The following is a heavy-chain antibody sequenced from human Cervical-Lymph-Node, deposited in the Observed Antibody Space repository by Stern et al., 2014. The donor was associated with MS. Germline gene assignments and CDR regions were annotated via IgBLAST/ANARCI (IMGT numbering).Heavy chain of an antibody. CDR3: AKSSLSSGWYAFDY. D-gene: IGHD6-19*01. Sequence: QVQLVQSGGGVVQPGRSLRLSCAASGFTFSSYGMHWVRQAPGKGLEWVAVISYDGSNKYYADSVKGRFTISRDNSKNTLYLQMNSLRAEDTAVYYCAKSSLSSGWYAFDYWGQGTLVTVSS. J-gene: IGHJ4*02. CDR1: GFTFSSYG. CDR2: ISYDGSNK. V-gene: IGHV3-30*18.